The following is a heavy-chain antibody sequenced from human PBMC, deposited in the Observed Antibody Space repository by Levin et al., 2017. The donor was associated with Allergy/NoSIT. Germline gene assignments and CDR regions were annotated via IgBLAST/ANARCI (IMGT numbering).Heavy chain of an antibody. CDR3: TTYSSSWYYFDY. Sequence: GGSLRLSCAASGITFSNAWMSWARQAPGKGLEWVGRIKSSTDGGTTEYAAPVKGRFSISRDDSKNTLYMQMNSLKTEDTAVYFCTTYSSSWYYFDYWGQGTLVTVSS. V-gene: IGHV3-15*01. CDR1: GITFSNAW. CDR2: IKSSTDGGTT. J-gene: IGHJ4*02. D-gene: IGHD6-13*01.